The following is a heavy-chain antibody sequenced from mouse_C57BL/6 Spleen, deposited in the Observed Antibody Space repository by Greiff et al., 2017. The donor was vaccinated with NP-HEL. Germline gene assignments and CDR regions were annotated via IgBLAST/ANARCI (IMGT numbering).Heavy chain of an antibody. D-gene: IGHD1-1*01. Sequence: QVQLKQSGAELVRPGTSVKVSCKASGYAFTNYLIEWVKQRPGQGLEWIGVIHPGSGGTNYNEKFKGKATLTADKSSSTAYLQLSSLTSEDSAVYFGARAFITTFHYAMDYWGQGTSVTVSS. V-gene: IGHV1-54*01. CDR1: GYAFTNYL. CDR2: IHPGSGGT. CDR3: ARAFITTFHYAMDY. J-gene: IGHJ4*01.